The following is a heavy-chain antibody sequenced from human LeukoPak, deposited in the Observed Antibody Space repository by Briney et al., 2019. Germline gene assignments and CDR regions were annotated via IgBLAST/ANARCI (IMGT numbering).Heavy chain of an antibody. CDR1: GYTFTGYY. J-gene: IGHJ4*02. V-gene: IGHV1-2*02. Sequence: GASVKVSRKASGYTFTGYYMHWVRQAPGQGLEWMGWINPNSGGTNYAQKFQGRVTMTRDTSISTAYMELSRLRSDDTAVYYCASWGGVGVCGWGRAPHWFARWGQGSVVTVSS. CDR3: ASWGGVGVCGWGRAPHWFAR. CDR2: INPNSGGT. D-gene: IGHD3-16*01.